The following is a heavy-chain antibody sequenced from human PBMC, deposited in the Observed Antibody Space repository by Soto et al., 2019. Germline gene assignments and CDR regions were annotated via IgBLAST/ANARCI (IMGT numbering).Heavy chain of an antibody. J-gene: IGHJ5*02. V-gene: IGHV3-20*01. CDR3: ARDSQSSIGNWFDP. Sequence: GGSLRLSCAASGFTFDDYGMSWVRQAPGKGLEWVSGINWNGGSTGYADSVKGRFTISRDNAKNSLYLQMNSLRAEDTALYHCARDSQSSIGNWFDPWGQGTLVTVSS. CDR1: GFTFDDYG. CDR2: INWNGGST. D-gene: IGHD2-2*01.